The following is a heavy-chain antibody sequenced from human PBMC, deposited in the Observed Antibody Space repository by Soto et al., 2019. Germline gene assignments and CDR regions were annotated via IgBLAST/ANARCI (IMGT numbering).Heavy chain of an antibody. V-gene: IGHV3-48*03. CDR2: ISSSGSTI. Sequence: PGGSLRLSCAASGFTFSSYEMNWVRQAPGKGLEWVSYISSSGSTIYYADSVKGRFTISRDNAKNSLYLQMNSLRAADTAVYYCARAGYSGYDFPDAFDIWGQGTMVTVSS. D-gene: IGHD5-12*01. J-gene: IGHJ3*02. CDR3: ARAGYSGYDFPDAFDI. CDR1: GFTFSSYE.